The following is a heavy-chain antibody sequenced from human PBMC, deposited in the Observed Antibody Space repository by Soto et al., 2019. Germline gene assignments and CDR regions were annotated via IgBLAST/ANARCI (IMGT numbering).Heavy chain of an antibody. CDR1: GYTFTGYY. J-gene: IGHJ4*02. CDR3: ARASCSGGSCYSVLDY. V-gene: IGHV1-2*04. Sequence: ASVKVSCKASGYTFTGYYMHWVRQAPGQGLEWMGWINPNSGGTNYAQKFQGWVTMTRDTSISTAYMELSRLRSDDTAVYYCARASCSGGSCYSVLDYWRQGTLVTVSS. CDR2: INPNSGGT. D-gene: IGHD2-15*01.